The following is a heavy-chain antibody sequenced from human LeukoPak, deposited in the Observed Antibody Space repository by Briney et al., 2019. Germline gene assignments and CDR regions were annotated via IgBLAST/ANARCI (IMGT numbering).Heavy chain of an antibody. V-gene: IGHV3-23*01. CDR1: GCTFSSYA. J-gene: IGHJ4*02. D-gene: IGHD5-18*01. Sequence: PGGSLTLSCAASGCTFSSYALSWVRQAPAKGLEWVAAISGSGGSTYYADSVKGRFSISSDNSKNTLYLQMNRQRPEDTPVYYCAKGGYNFADWGQGTLVTVSS. CDR2: ISGSGGST. CDR3: AKGGYNFAD.